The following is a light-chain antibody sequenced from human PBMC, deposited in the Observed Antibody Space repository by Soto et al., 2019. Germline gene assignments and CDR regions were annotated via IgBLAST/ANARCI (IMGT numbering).Light chain of an antibody. CDR2: GAS. CDR1: QSVSSSY. Sequence: DIVLTQSPGTLSLSPGERATLSCRASQSVSSSYLAWYQQKPGQAPRLLIYGASSRATGIPDRFSGSGSGTDFTLTISRLEPEDFAMYYCQQYGSSPRTFGQGTKVYIK. V-gene: IGKV3-20*01. J-gene: IGKJ1*01. CDR3: QQYGSSPRT.